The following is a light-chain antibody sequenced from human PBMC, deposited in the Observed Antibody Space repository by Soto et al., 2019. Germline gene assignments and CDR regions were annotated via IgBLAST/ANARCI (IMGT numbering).Light chain of an antibody. CDR1: QAIGSY. Sequence: EIQLTQSPSFLSASVGDRVTITCRASQAIGSYLSWFQQKPGKPPKLLIYAASTLQSGVPSRFSGSGSGTDFTLTISCLQSEDFATYYCQQYYSYPRAFGQGTKVDIK. V-gene: IGKV1-9*01. CDR2: AAS. J-gene: IGKJ1*01. CDR3: QQYYSYPRA.